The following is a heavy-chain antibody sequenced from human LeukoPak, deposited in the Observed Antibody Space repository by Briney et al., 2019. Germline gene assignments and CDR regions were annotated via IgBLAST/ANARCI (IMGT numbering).Heavy chain of an antibody. Sequence: ASVKVSCKASGYRFTDYYVHWVRQAPGQGLEWMAWISPNGGTTNYAQKFQGRVTMIRDTSISTAYMELSNLRSDDTAVYYCARTSDYYNYYFDYWGQGTPVTVSS. J-gene: IGHJ4*02. CDR1: GYRFTDYY. V-gene: IGHV1-2*02. CDR3: ARTSDYYNYYFDY. CDR2: ISPNGGTT. D-gene: IGHD4-11*01.